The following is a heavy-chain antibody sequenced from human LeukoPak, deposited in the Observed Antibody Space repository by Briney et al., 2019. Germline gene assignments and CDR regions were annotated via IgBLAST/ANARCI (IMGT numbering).Heavy chain of an antibody. Sequence: SETLSLTCTVSGGSISSYYWSWIRQPPGKGLEWIGYIYYSGSTNYNPSLKSRVTISVDTSKNQFSLKLSSVTAADTAVYYCARESHYFDYWGQGTLVTASS. V-gene: IGHV4-59*01. CDR1: GGSISSYY. CDR2: IYYSGST. CDR3: ARESHYFDY. J-gene: IGHJ4*02.